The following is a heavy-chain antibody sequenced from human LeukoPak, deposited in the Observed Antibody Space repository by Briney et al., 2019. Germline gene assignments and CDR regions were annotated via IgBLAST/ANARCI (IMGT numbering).Heavy chain of an antibody. Sequence: GGSLRLSCAASGFTFSSYEMNWVRQAPGKGLEWVSYISSSGSTIYYADSVKGRFTISRDNAKNSLYLQMNSLRAEDTAVYYCAKGPPSRITARAPYYFYYMDVWGQGTTVTVSS. D-gene: IGHD6-13*01. CDR1: GFTFSSYE. V-gene: IGHV3-48*03. CDR3: AKGPPSRITARAPYYFYYMDV. J-gene: IGHJ6*03. CDR2: ISSSGSTI.